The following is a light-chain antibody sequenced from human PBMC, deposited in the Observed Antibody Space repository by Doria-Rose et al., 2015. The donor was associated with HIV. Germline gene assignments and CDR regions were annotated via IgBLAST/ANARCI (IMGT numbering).Light chain of an antibody. CDR2: DGS. CDR3: HQYGTSWT. CDR1: QSFSSTY. J-gene: IGKJ1*01. V-gene: IGKV3-20*01. Sequence: EIVMTQSPGTLSLSPGERATLSCTANQSFSSTYLAWYQQKPGQAPSLLIYDGSTRATGIPDRFSASGSGTDFTLTINRLEPEDFALYYCHQYGTSWTFGQGTKVEI.